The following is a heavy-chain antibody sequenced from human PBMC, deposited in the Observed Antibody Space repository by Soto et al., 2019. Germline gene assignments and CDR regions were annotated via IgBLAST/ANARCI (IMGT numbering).Heavy chain of an antibody. J-gene: IGHJ6*02. CDR2: IYYSGST. CDR3: ARDVGVRQYYYYGMDV. CDR1: GGSISSYY. Sequence: SETLSLTCTVSGGSISSYYWSWIRQPPGKGLEWIGYIYYSGSTNYNPSIKSRVTISVDTSKNQFSLKLSSVTAADTAVFYCARDVGVRQYYYYGMDVWGQGTTVTVSS. D-gene: IGHD1-26*01. V-gene: IGHV4-59*01.